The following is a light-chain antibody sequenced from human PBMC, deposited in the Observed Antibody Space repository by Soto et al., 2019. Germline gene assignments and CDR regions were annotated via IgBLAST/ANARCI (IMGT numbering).Light chain of an antibody. Sequence: EIVMTQSPATLSVSPGERATLSCRASQSVGSNLAWYQQRPGQAPRLLIYDASTRATGNPARFSGSGSGTEFTLTISSLQSEHFAVYYCQQYNNWPRTFGQGTKVEIK. V-gene: IGKV3-15*01. J-gene: IGKJ1*01. CDR2: DAS. CDR3: QQYNNWPRT. CDR1: QSVGSN.